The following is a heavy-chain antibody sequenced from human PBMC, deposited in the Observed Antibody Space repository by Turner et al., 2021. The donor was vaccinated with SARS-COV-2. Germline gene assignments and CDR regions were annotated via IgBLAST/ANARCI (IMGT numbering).Heavy chain of an antibody. CDR2: ISYDESNK. V-gene: IGHV3-30-3*01. Sequence: QVQLVESGGGVVQPGRSMRLSCAASGFTFSSYAMHWVRQAPGKVLEWVAFISYDESNKYYADSVKGRFTISRDNSKNTLYLQMNSLRAEDTAVYYCARVMYYYGTFDNWGQGTLVTVSS. CDR1: GFTFSSYA. D-gene: IGHD3-10*01. CDR3: ARVMYYYGTFDN. J-gene: IGHJ4*02.